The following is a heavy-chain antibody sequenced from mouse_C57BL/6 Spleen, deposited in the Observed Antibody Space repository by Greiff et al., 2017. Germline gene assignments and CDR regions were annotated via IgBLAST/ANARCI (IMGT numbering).Heavy chain of an antibody. V-gene: IGHV1-4*01. D-gene: IGHD1-1*01. CDR3: ASITTVAFDY. CDR1: GYTFTSYT. Sequence: VQLQQSGAELARPGASVKMSCQASGYTFTSYTLHWVKQRPGQGPEWIGYINPSSGYTKYNQQFKDKATLTADKSSSPAYMQLSSLTSEDSAVYYCASITTVAFDYWGQGTTLTVSS. CDR2: INPSSGYT. J-gene: IGHJ2*01.